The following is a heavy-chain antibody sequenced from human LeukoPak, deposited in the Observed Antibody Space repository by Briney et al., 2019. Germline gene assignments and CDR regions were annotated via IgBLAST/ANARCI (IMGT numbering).Heavy chain of an antibody. Sequence: GGSLRLSCAASGFTFSIYAMSWVRQAPGKGLEWVSYISSSGSTIYYADSVKGRFTISRDNAKNSLYLQMNSLRAEDTAVYYCARLFRLYYYDSSGYYEDYWGQGTLVTVSS. CDR1: GFTFSIYA. CDR3: ARLFRLYYYDSSGYYEDY. V-gene: IGHV3-11*01. D-gene: IGHD3-22*01. CDR2: ISSSGSTI. J-gene: IGHJ4*02.